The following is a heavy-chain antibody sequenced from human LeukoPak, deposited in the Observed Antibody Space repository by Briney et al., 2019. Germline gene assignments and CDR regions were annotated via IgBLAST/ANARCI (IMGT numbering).Heavy chain of an antibody. CDR3: ARDVNWNYCDS. V-gene: IGHV3-21*01. D-gene: IGHD1-20*01. Sequence: GGSLRLSCAASGFTFSSYSMNWVRQAPGKGLEWVSFISTSSSYIYYADSVKGRFTISRDNAKNSLYLQMNGLRAEDTAVYYCARDVNWNYCDSWGHGTLVTVSS. CDR2: ISTSSSYI. CDR1: GFTFSSYS. J-gene: IGHJ4*01.